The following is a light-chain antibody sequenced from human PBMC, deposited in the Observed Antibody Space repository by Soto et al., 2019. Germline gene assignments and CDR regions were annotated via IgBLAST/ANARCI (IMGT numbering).Light chain of an antibody. CDR2: LGS. CDR3: MQGVQTPRT. Sequence: DIEMTQSPLSLPVTPGESASISCRASQSLLLSNGYNYVDWYLQKPGQPPQLLIYLGSNRAPGVPDRFSGSGSGTDFTLKISRVEAEDVGVLYCMQGVQTPRTFGQGTKVEIK. J-gene: IGKJ1*01. V-gene: IGKV2-28*01. CDR1: QSLLLSNGYNY.